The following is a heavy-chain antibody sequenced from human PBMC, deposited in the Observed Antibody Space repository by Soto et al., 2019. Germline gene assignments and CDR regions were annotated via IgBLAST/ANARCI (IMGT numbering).Heavy chain of an antibody. D-gene: IGHD5-18*01. CDR1: GGSISSGGYS. CDR2: IYHSGST. V-gene: IGHV4-30-2*01. CDR3: ARATYSYGYIHTPPDAFDI. J-gene: IGHJ3*02. Sequence: SETLSLTCAVSGGSISSGGYSWSWIRQPPGKGLEWIGYIYHSGSTYYNPSLKSRVTISVDRSKNQFSLKLSSVTAADTAVYYCARATYSYGYIHTPPDAFDIWGQGTMVTVSS.